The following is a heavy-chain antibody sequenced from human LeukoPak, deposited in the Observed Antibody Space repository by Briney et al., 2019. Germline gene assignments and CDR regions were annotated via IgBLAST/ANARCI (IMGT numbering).Heavy chain of an antibody. CDR1: GFTFTSYD. CDR2: ISYDGSNK. D-gene: IGHD1-26*01. J-gene: IGHJ4*02. CDR3: ARGGELLRPADY. Sequence: GGSLRLSCAASGFTFTSYDIHWVRQAPGKGLEWVAVISYDGSNKYYADSVKGRFTISRDNAKNSLYLQMNNLRAEDTAVYYCARGGELLRPADYWGQGTLVTVSS. V-gene: IGHV3-30*03.